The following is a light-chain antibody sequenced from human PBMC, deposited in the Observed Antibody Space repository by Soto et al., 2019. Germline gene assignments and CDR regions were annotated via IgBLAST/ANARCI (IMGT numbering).Light chain of an antibody. Sequence: DIQMTQSPSTLSASVGDRVTITCRASQSISSWLAWYQQKPGKAPKLLIYKASSLESGVPSRFSGSGSGTEITLTISSLQPDDFATYYCQQYNSYSWTFGQGTKGEIK. CDR2: KAS. CDR3: QQYNSYSWT. V-gene: IGKV1-5*03. J-gene: IGKJ1*01. CDR1: QSISSW.